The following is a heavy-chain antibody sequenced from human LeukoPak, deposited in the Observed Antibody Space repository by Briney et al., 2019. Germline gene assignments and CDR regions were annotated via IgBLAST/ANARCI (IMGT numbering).Heavy chain of an antibody. J-gene: IGHJ4*02. V-gene: IGHV3-53*01. D-gene: IGHD3-22*01. CDR3: ARRAGDYSHPYDY. CDR2: IYTTGRT. Sequence: GGSLRLSCTVSGFTVSSNSMSWVRQVPGKGLEWVSFIYTTGRTHDSDSVKGRFTISRDSSKNTLYLQMNSLRAEDTAVYYCARRAGDYSHPYDYWGQGTLVTVSS. CDR1: GFTVSSNS.